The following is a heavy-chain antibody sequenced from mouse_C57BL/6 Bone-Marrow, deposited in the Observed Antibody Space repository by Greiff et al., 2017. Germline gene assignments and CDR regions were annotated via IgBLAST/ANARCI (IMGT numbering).Heavy chain of an antibody. V-gene: IGHV1-55*01. D-gene: IGHD2-5*01. CDR2: IYPGSGST. Sequence: QVQLQQPGAELVQPGASVKMSCKASGYTFTSYWITWVKQRPGQGLEWIGDIYPGSGSTNYNDKFKSKATLTVDTSSSTAYMQLSSLTSEDSAVYYCARHYYSNDWYFDVWGTGTTVTVSS. J-gene: IGHJ1*03. CDR3: ARHYYSNDWYFDV. CDR1: GYTFTSYW.